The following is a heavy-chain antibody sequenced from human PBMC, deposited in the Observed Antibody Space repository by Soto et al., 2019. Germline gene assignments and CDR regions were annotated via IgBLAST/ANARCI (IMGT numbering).Heavy chain of an antibody. CDR1: GYTFTGYY. V-gene: IGHV1-2*02. J-gene: IGHJ6*02. CDR3: AGLLRFEGVIITTADYYYVLDV. D-gene: IGHD3-16*01. CDR2: INPNSGGT. Sequence: ASVKVSCKASGYTFTGYYMHWVRQAPGQGLEWMGLINPNSGGTHNAQKFQGRVTMTRDTSINTADMDLSRLRSDDTVVYYCAGLLRFEGVIITTADYYYVLDVWGQGTTVTVSS.